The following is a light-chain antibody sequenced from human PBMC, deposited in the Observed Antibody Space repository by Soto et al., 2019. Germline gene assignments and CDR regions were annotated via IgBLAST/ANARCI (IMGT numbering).Light chain of an antibody. CDR2: GAS. CDR3: QQYNKWPLIT. V-gene: IGKV3-15*01. J-gene: IGKJ5*01. CDR1: QTIGTN. Sequence: EIVMTQSPATLSVAPGERATLSCRASQTIGTNLAWYQQKPGQPPRLLFFGASTRATGVPARFSGSGSGTEFTLTISSLQSEDFGVYYCQQYNKWPLITFGQGTRLEIK.